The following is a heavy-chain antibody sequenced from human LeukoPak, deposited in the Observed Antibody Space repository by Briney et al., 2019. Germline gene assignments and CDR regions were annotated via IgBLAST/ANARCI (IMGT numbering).Heavy chain of an antibody. D-gene: IGHD4-11*01. Sequence: GGSLRLSCSASGFTFSNYALNWVRQAPGKGLEWVSYIIGSSNSIFYADSVKGRFTVSRDNAKNSLYLQMNSLRAEDTAVYYCARSLSNWYLFDKWGQGTLVTVSS. J-gene: IGHJ4*02. CDR1: GFTFSNYA. V-gene: IGHV3-48*04. CDR3: ARSLSNWYLFDK. CDR2: IIGSSNSI.